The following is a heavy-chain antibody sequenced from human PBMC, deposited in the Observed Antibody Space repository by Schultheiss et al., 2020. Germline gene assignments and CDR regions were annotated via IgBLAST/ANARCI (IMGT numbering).Heavy chain of an antibody. Sequence: SETLSLTCAVYGGSFSGYYWSWIRQPPGKGLEWIGSIYYSGSTYYNPSLKSRVTISVDTSKNQFSLKLSSVTAADTAVYYCARGPSNRLGYCSSTSCPPPDYYYGMDVWGQGTTVTVSS. D-gene: IGHD2-2*01. J-gene: IGHJ6*02. V-gene: IGHV4-34*01. CDR1: GGSFSGYY. CDR2: IYYSGST. CDR3: ARGPSNRLGYCSSTSCPPPDYYYGMDV.